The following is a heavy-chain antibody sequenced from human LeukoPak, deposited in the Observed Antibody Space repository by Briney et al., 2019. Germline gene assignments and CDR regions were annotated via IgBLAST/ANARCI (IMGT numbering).Heavy chain of an antibody. Sequence: GSSVKVSCKASVGTFSSYAISWVRQAPGQGLEWMGGIIPIFGTANYAQKFQGRVTITTDESTSTAYMELSSLRSEDTAVYYCARDRCGSTSCYRWFDPWGQGTLVTVSS. V-gene: IGHV1-69*05. D-gene: IGHD2-2*01. CDR3: ARDRCGSTSCYRWFDP. CDR1: VGTFSSYA. J-gene: IGHJ5*02. CDR2: IIPIFGTA.